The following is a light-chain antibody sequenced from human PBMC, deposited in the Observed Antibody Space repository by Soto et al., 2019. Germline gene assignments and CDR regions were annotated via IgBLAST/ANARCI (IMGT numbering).Light chain of an antibody. V-gene: IGKV3-11*01. CDR3: QQYRSWPRT. CDR1: QSVSSY. CDR2: GAS. Sequence: EIVLTQSPATLSFSPGERSTLSCRASQSVSSYLAWYQQKPGQAPRLLIYGASTRATDMSGTFSGRGSGTEFTLTISNVRPEDFAVYYCQQYRSWPRTFGQGTKVDI. J-gene: IGKJ1*01.